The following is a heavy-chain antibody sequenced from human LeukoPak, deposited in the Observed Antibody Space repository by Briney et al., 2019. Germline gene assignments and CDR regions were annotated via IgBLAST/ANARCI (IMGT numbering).Heavy chain of an antibody. CDR2: VNSNTGGT. J-gene: IGHJ4*02. D-gene: IGHD2-15*01. Sequence: GASVRVSCKTSGYRFIDYYMHWVRQAPGQGREWMGWVNSNTGGTHYAQKFEGRVTITRDTSISTAYMELSRLKFDDTAVYYCARGYCSGGSCYHFESWGQGTLVTVSS. CDR1: GYRFIDYY. V-gene: IGHV1-2*02. CDR3: ARGYCSGGSCYHFES.